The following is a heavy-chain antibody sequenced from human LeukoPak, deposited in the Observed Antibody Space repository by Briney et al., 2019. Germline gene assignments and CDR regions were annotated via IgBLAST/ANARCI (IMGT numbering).Heavy chain of an antibody. Sequence: GESLKISCKGSGYRFTSYWIGWVRPMPGKGLEWMGIIYPGDSDTRYSPPFQGQVTISADKSISTAYLQWSSLKASDTGMYYCARLRRTTGTLSDAFDIWGQGTMVTVSS. CDR2: IYPGDSDT. D-gene: IGHD1-1*01. CDR3: ARLRRTTGTLSDAFDI. CDR1: GYRFTSYW. V-gene: IGHV5-51*01. J-gene: IGHJ3*02.